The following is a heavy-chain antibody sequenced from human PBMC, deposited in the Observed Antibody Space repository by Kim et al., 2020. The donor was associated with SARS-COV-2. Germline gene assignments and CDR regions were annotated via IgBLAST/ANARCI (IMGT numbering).Heavy chain of an antibody. V-gene: IGHV4-34*01. CDR3: ARGLGGFGEFQSGRRRSGRRYFDY. CDR1: GGSFSGYY. J-gene: IGHJ4*02. CDR2: INHSGST. Sequence: SETLSLTCAVYGGSFSGYYWSWIRQPPGKGLEWIGEINHSGSTNYNPSLKSRVTISVDTSKNQFSLKLSSVTAADTAVYYCARGLGGFGEFQSGRRRSGRRYFDYWGQGTLVTVSS. D-gene: IGHD3-10*01.